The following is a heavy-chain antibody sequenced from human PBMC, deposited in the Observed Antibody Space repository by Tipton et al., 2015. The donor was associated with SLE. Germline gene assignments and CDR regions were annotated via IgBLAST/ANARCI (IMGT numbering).Heavy chain of an antibody. CDR3: ARDSTYYDFWSGPPWFDP. CDR1: GGSISSSSYY. Sequence: TPSLTCTVSGGSISSSSYYWGWIRQPPGKGLEWIGSIYYSGSTYYNPSLKSRVTISVDTSKNQFSLKLSSVTAADTAVYYCARDSTYYDFWSGPPWFDPWGQGTLVTVSS. J-gene: IGHJ5*02. CDR2: IYYSGST. D-gene: IGHD3-3*01. V-gene: IGHV4-39*07.